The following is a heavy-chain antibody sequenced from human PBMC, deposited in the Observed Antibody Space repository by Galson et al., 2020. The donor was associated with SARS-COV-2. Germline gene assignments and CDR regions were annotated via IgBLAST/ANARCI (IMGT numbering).Heavy chain of an antibody. V-gene: IGHV4-59*08. CDR1: GGSLRNHY. CDR3: ARHGFIYYGSINV. Sequence: QTPSLTCSVPGGSLRNHYWSWIRPPPGKGLEWIADLLDTGTTHYNSPLKSRVTISLDMSRSQVILRLRAVTAADTAIYYCARHGFIYYGSINVWGPGTMVTVSA. J-gene: IGHJ3*01. D-gene: IGHD3-10*01. CDR2: LLDTGTT.